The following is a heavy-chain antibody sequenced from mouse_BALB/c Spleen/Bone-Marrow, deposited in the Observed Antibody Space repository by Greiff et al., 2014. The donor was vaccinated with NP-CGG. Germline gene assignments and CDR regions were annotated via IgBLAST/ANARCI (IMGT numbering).Heavy chain of an antibody. V-gene: IGHV1S135*01. CDR3: AKEDYGKGFAY. CDR2: IDPFNGGT. D-gene: IGHD2-1*01. J-gene: IGHJ3*01. Sequence: VQLQQSGPELVKPGASVKVSCKASGYAFTSYNMYWVKQSHGKSLEWIGHIDPFNGGTSYNQKFKGKATLTVDKSASTAYMHLNSLTSEDSAVYYCAKEDYGKGFAYWGQGTLFTVSA. CDR1: GYAFTSYN.